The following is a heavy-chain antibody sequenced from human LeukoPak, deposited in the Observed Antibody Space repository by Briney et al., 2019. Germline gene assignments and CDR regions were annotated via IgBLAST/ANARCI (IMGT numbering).Heavy chain of an antibody. CDR3: ARRGYYDNSGYDY. Sequence: PGGSLRLSCAASGFTFSNYAMNWVRQAPGKGLEWVSSISGASTDIYYADSVKGRFTISRDNAKNSLYLQMNSLRAVDTAVYYCARRGYYDNSGYDYWGQGTLVTVSS. J-gene: IGHJ4*02. D-gene: IGHD3-22*01. CDR2: ISGASTDI. CDR1: GFTFSNYA. V-gene: IGHV3-21*01.